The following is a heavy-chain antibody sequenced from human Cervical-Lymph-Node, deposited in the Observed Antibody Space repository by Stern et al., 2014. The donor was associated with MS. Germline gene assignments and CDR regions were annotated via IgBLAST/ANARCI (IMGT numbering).Heavy chain of an antibody. J-gene: IGHJ5*02. D-gene: IGHD6-6*01. CDR1: GYIFTDYY. CDR3: TRALRIADRPSPGGHWFDP. Sequence: QVQLMQSGAEVEKPGASVKVSCKASGYIFTDYYLHWVRQAPGQGLEWMGRINPKSGGTSYAQSFQGRVTLTRDTSITTAYMDLSRLASDGTAVYYCTRALRIADRPSPGGHWFDPWGQGTLVIVSS. V-gene: IGHV1-2*02. CDR2: INPKSGGT.